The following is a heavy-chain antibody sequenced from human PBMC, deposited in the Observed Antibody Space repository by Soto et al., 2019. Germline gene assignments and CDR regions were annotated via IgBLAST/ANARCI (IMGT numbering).Heavy chain of an antibody. Sequence: LRLSCAASGFTFSSYAMSWVRQAPGKGLEWVSAISGSGGSTYYADSVKGRFTISRDNSKNTLYLQMNSLRAEDTAVYYCAKGAYDYVWGSYRSSYYFDYWGQGTLVTVSS. J-gene: IGHJ4*02. CDR3: AKGAYDYVWGSYRSSYYFDY. CDR2: ISGSGGST. CDR1: GFTFSSYA. D-gene: IGHD3-16*02. V-gene: IGHV3-23*01.